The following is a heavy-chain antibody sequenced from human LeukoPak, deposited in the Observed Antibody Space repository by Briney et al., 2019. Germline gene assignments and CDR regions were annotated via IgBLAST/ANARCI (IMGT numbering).Heavy chain of an antibody. J-gene: IGHJ6*02. D-gene: IGHD4-23*01. V-gene: IGHV3-30-3*01. CDR3: ARTTVVTPRYYYYGMDV. CDR1: GFTFSSYA. Sequence: PGRSLRLSCAASGFTFSSYAMHWVRQAPGKGLEWVAVISYDGSNKYYADSVKGRFTISRDNSKNTLYLQMNSLRAEDTAVYYCARTTVVTPRYYYYGMDVWGRGTTVTVSS. CDR2: ISYDGSNK.